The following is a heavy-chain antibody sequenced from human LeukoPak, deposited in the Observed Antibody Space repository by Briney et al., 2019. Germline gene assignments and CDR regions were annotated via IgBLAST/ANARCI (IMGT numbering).Heavy chain of an antibody. D-gene: IGHD6-13*01. CDR3: ARDSSFGSVAAAGTCGY. CDR2: ISYDGNNK. V-gene: IGHV3-30*04. Sequence: PGGSLRLSCAASGFTFSSYAMHWVRQAPGKGLEWVAIISYDGNNKYYADSVKGRFTISRDNSKNTLYLQMNSLRAEDTAVYYCARDSSFGSVAAAGTCGYWGQGTLVTVSS. J-gene: IGHJ4*02. CDR1: GFTFSSYA.